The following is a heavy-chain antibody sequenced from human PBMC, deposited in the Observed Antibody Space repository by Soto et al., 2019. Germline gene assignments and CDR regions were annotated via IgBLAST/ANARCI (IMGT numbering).Heavy chain of an antibody. CDR3: LTERGAGSYNGYSRVDN. Sequence: EVQLVESGGGLVKPGESLKLSCATSGFTFANSWMSWVRQAPGKGLEWVGRMKSKTDAGTTDFAAPVQGRFSISRDDSKNAWSLHMINVKVEDTAMYSCLTERGAGSYNGYSRVDNWGQGTLVTVSS. CDR2: MKSKTDAGTT. D-gene: IGHD2-15*01. J-gene: IGHJ4*02. V-gene: IGHV3-15*01. CDR1: GFTFANSW.